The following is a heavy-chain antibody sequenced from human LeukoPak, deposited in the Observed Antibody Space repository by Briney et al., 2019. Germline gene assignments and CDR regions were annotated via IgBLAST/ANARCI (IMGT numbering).Heavy chain of an antibody. CDR1: GFPFSSYW. J-gene: IGHJ4*02. D-gene: IGHD3-16*01. CDR2: IKQDGSEK. Sequence: GGSLRLSCAASGFPFSSYWMTWVRQATGKGLEWVANIKQDGSEKYYVDSVKGRFTISRDNAKNSLYLQMNSLRAEDTAVYYCARDWGSGSGTIFDYWGQGTQVTVSS. CDR3: ARDWGSGSGTIFDY. V-gene: IGHV3-7*01.